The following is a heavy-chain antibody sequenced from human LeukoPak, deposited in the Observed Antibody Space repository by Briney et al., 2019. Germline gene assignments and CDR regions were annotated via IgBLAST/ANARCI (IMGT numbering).Heavy chain of an antibody. CDR2: IHPEGNEK. CDR3: ARGDDFSGDH. CDR1: GFTFSNFW. J-gene: IGHJ4*02. Sequence: QPGGSLRLSCATSGFTFSNFWMGWVRQAPGRGLEWVANIHPEGNEKYHVESVKGRFTISRDNARNLLFLQMNGLRVEDTAVYYCARGDDFSGDHWGQGTLVTVSS. D-gene: IGHD1-1*01. V-gene: IGHV3-7*04.